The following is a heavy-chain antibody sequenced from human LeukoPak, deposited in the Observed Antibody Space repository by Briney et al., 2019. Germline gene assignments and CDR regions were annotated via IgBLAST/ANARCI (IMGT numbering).Heavy chain of an antibody. CDR3: ARLPSAVEMATENYYYYMDV. CDR1: GYTFTSYW. Sequence: GESPKISCKGSGYTFTSYWIGWVRQMPGKGLEWMGIIYPGDSDTRYSPSFQGQVTISADKSISTAYLQWSSLKASDTAMYYCARLPSAVEMATENYYYYMDVWGKGTTVTISS. D-gene: IGHD5-24*01. CDR2: IYPGDSDT. J-gene: IGHJ6*03. V-gene: IGHV5-51*01.